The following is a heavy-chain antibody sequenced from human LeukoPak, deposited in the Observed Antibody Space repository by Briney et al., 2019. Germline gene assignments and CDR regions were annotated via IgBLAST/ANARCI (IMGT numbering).Heavy chain of an antibody. D-gene: IGHD3-10*01. CDR2: ISGSGGST. V-gene: IGHV3-23*01. CDR1: GFTFSSYA. Sequence: GGSLRLSCAASGFTFSSYAMSWVRQAPGKGLEWVSAISGSGGSTYYADSVKGRFTISRDNSKNTLYLQMNSLRAEDTAVYHCARFGELGWFDPWGQGTLVTVSS. CDR3: ARFGELGWFDP. J-gene: IGHJ5*02.